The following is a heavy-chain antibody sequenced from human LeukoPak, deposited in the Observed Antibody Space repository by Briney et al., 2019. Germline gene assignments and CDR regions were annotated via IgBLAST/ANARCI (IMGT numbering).Heavy chain of an antibody. D-gene: IGHD4/OR15-4a*01. CDR2: IYYSGST. CDR1: GIIFSKAW. J-gene: IGHJ5*02. CDR3: ARATMVPSSFWFDP. Sequence: PGGSLRLSCAVSGIIFSKAWMSWVRQAPGRGLEWIGYIYYSGSTNYNPSLKSRVTISVDTSKNQFSLKLSSVTAADTAVYYCARATMVPSSFWFDPWGQGTLVTVSS. V-gene: IGHV4-59*01.